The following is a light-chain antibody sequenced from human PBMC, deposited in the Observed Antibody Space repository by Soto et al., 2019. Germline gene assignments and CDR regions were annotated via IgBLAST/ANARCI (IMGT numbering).Light chain of an antibody. CDR1: QSVSSN. V-gene: IGKV3D-15*01. CDR3: QQYNNWSPPIT. J-gene: IGKJ5*01. CDR2: GAS. Sequence: EILMTQSPATLSVSPGERATLSCRASQSVSSNLAWYQQKPGQAPRLLIYGASTRATDIPARFSGSGSGTEFTLTISSLQSEDFAVYYCQQYNNWSPPITFGQGTRLEIK.